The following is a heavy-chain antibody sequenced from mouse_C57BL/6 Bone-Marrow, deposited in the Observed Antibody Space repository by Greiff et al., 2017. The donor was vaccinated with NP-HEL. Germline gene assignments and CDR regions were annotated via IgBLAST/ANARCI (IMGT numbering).Heavy chain of an antibody. V-gene: IGHV5-17*01. D-gene: IGHD1-1*01. CDR1: GFTFSDYG. CDR3: ALLLRYLYYAMDY. J-gene: IGHJ4*01. Sequence: EVQVVASGGGLVKPGGSLKLSCAASGFTFSDYGMHWVRQAPEKGLEWVAYISSGSSTIYYADTVKGRFTLSRENAKNTLVLQMTSLRSEDTDMYYCALLLRYLYYAMDYGGKGTSVTVSS. CDR2: ISSGSSTI.